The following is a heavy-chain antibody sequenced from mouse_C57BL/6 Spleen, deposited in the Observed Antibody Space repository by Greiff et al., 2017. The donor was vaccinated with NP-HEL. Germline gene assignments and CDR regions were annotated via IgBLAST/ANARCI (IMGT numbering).Heavy chain of an antibody. V-gene: IGHV1-82*01. J-gene: IGHJ3*01. CDR2: IYPGDGDT. CDR1: GYAFSSSW. D-gene: IGHD2-4*01. Sequence: QVQLQQSGPELVKPGASVKISCKASGYAFSSSWMNWVKQRPGKGLEWIGRIYPGDGDTNYNGKFKGKATLTADKSSSTAYMQLSSLTSEDSAVYFCARHYDYDEVFAYWGQGTLVTVSA. CDR3: ARHYDYDEVFAY.